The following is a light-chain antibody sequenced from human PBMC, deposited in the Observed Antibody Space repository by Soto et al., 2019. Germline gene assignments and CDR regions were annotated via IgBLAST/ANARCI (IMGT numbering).Light chain of an antibody. CDR2: GAS. V-gene: IGKV3-20*01. CDR1: QSVSSSY. J-gene: IGKJ1*01. CDR3: QQYGSSPLT. Sequence: EIVLTQSPGTLSLSPGERATLSCRASQSVSSSYLAWYQQKPGQAPRLLIYGASSRATGIPDRFSGSGSGAAFTLTISRLAPEDFAVYYCQQYGSSPLTFGQGAKVEIK.